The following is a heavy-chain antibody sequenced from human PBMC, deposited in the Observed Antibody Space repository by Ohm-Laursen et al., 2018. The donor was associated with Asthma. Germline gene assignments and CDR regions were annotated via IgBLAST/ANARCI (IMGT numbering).Heavy chain of an antibody. D-gene: IGHD1-26*01. V-gene: IGHV3-11*01. CDR1: GFTFSDYY. CDR3: ARASGGYYIDY. CDR2: IGNSGSAI. J-gene: IGHJ4*02. Sequence: SLRLSCSVSGFTFSDYYMSFIRQAPGKGLEWVSYIGNSGSAIYYADSVKGRFTLSRDNAKNSLYLQMNSLRAEDTAVYYCARASGGYYIDYWGQGTLVTVSS.